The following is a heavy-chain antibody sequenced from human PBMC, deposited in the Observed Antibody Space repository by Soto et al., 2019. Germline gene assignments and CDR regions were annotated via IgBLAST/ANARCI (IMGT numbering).Heavy chain of an antibody. J-gene: IGHJ6*02. CDR2: IYPGDSDT. CDR1: GYSFTRYW. Sequence: PGESLTISCTCSGYSFTRYWIGWVRQMPGKGLEWMGIIYPGDSDTRYSPSFQGQVTISADKSISTAYLQWSSLKASDTAMYYRARLPYFTTFYGMDVWGQGTTVTVSS. CDR3: ARLPYFTTFYGMDV. D-gene: IGHD3-3*01. V-gene: IGHV5-51*01.